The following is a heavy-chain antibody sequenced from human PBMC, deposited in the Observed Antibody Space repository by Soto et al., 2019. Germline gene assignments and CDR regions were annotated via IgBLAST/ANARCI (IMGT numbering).Heavy chain of an antibody. V-gene: IGHV1-69*12. CDR1: GGTFSNSA. Sequence: QVQLDQSGAEVKKPGSSVKLSCKASGGTFSNSAISWVRQAPGQGLEWMGGIMPIFRTPDYAQKFQARVTITANESTSTAYMELSGLNPDDTAVYYCARDKDRLQLGGNYYYILDVWGQGTTVTVSS. J-gene: IGHJ6*02. D-gene: IGHD2-2*01. CDR2: IMPIFRTP. CDR3: ARDKDRLQLGGNYYYILDV.